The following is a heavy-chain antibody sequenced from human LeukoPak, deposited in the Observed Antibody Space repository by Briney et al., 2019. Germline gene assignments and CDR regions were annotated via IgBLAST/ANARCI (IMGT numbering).Heavy chain of an antibody. V-gene: IGHV1-18*01. CDR1: GYTFTSYG. D-gene: IGHD3-16*02. CDR3: ARGDYVWGSYRSDHYYDY. Sequence: GASVKVSCKASGYTFTSYGITWVRQAPGQGLEWMGWISAYNGNTNYAQKLQGRVTMTTDTSTSTAYMELRSLRSDDTAVYYCARGDYVWGSYRSDHYYDYWGQGTLVTVSS. CDR2: ISAYNGNT. J-gene: IGHJ4*02.